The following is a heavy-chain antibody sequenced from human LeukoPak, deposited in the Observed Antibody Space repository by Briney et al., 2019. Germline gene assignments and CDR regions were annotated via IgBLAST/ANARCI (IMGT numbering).Heavy chain of an antibody. Sequence: SETLSLTCTVSGGSISSSSYYWGWLRQPPGKGLEWIGSIYYSGSTYYNPSLKSRVTISVDTSKNQFSLKLSSVTAADTAVYYCASLAWWELPSYVFDYWGQGTLVTVSS. CDR1: GGSISSSSYY. CDR2: IYYSGST. CDR3: ASLAWWELPSYVFDY. V-gene: IGHV4-39*01. D-gene: IGHD1-26*01. J-gene: IGHJ4*02.